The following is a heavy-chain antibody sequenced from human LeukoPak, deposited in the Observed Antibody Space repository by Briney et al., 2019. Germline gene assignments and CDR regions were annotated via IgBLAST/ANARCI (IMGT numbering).Heavy chain of an antibody. CDR2: ISGSGGST. J-gene: IGHJ4*02. D-gene: IGHD3-3*01. CDR1: GFTFSSYA. Sequence: GGSLRLSCAASGFTFSSYAMSWVRQAPGKGLEWVSAISGSGGSTYYADSVKGRFTISRENSKNTLYLQMNSLRAEDTAVYYCAKDPGFWSGYYYYWGQGTLVTVSS. CDR3: AKDPGFWSGYYYY. V-gene: IGHV3-23*01.